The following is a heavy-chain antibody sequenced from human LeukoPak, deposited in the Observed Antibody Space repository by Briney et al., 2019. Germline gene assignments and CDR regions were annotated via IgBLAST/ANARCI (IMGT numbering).Heavy chain of an antibody. CDR1: GYSISSGYY. CDR3: AANFEDTAIYP. J-gene: IGHJ5*02. Sequence: PSETLSLTCAVSGYSISSGYYWGWIRQPPGKGLEWIGSIYHSGSTYYNPSLKSRVTISVDTSKNQFSLKLSSVTAAGTAVYYCAANFEDTAIYPWGQGTLVTVSS. CDR2: IYHSGST. D-gene: IGHD5-18*01. V-gene: IGHV4-38-2*01.